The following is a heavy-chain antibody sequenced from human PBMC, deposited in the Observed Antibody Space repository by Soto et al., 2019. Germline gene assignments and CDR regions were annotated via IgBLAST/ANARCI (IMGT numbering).Heavy chain of an antibody. J-gene: IGHJ4*02. CDR1: GFSFNTYE. V-gene: IGHV3-48*03. CDR2: ISSSGSTI. Sequence: LRLSCAASGFSFNTYEMNWVRQAPGKGLEWVSYISSSGSTIYYADSVKGRFTVSRDNGKNSLYLQMNSLRAEDTAVYYCAYGGSCDYWGQGTQVTVSS. CDR3: AYGGSCDY. D-gene: IGHD1-26*01.